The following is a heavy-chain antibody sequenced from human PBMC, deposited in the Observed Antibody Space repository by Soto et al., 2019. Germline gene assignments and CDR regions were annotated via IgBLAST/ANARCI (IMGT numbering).Heavy chain of an antibody. D-gene: IGHD6-19*01. J-gene: IGHJ4*02. CDR1: SGSITSVNSY. Sequence: SETLSLTCTLSSGSITSVNSYWSWIRQFPGKGLEWIGYIYYSGSSYYNPSLKGRVIISEDTSKKQFSLKLNSVTAADTAVYYCARGSSGWSSIRLDDWGQGTLVTVSS. CDR2: IYYSGSS. CDR3: ARGSSGWSSIRLDD. V-gene: IGHV4-31*03.